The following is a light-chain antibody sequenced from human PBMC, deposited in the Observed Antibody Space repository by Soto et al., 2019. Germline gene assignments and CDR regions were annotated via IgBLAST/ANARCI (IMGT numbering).Light chain of an antibody. Sequence: SYELTQPPSVSVAPGQTARISCGGDYIGSKSVHWYQQRPGQAPVLVVYDDSDRPSGIPERFSGSNSGNTATLTISSGEGGDEADYYCQVWDSSSDHLIFGGGTKVTVL. CDR3: QVWDSSSDHLI. CDR1: YIGSKS. V-gene: IGLV3-21*02. CDR2: DDS. J-gene: IGLJ2*01.